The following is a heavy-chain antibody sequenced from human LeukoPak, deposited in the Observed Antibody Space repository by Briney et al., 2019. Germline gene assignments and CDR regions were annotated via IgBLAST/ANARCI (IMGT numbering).Heavy chain of an antibody. Sequence: GASVKVSFKASGYTFTNYYMHWVRQAPGQGLEWMGIINPSGSNTSYAQKFQGRVTMTRDTSTSTVYMELSSLRSEDTAVYYCARSGSSTSCPRDYWGQGTLVTVAS. D-gene: IGHD2-2*01. CDR3: ARSGSSTSCPRDY. CDR1: GYTFTNYY. V-gene: IGHV1-46*01. J-gene: IGHJ4*02. CDR2: INPSGSNT.